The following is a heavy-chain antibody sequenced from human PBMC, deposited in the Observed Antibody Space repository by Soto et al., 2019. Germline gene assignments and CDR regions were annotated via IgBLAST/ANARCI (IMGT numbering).Heavy chain of an antibody. V-gene: IGHV4-59*08. D-gene: IGHD3-3*01. CDR3: TRHDSNYDFWSGSPPRYGMDV. J-gene: IGHJ6*02. Sequence: PSETLSLTCTVSGGSMTGYYWSWIRQSPGKGLEWIGYVYSSGSTYYNPSLKGRVTISLDTSRNQFSLNSLKTEDTAVYYCTRHDSNYDFWSGSPPRYGMDVWGQGTTVTVSS. CDR1: GGSMTGYY. CDR2: VYSSGST.